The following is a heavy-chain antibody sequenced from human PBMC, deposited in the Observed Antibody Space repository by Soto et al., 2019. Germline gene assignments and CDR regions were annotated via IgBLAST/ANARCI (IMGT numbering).Heavy chain of an antibody. CDR1: GFTFSSYA. CDR2: ISYDGSNK. V-gene: IGHV3-30-3*01. J-gene: IGHJ4*02. D-gene: IGHD3-22*01. CDR3: ARDRAPPGGYYDSGRLDY. Sequence: GSLRLSCAASGFTFSSYAMHWVRQAPGKGLEWVAVISYDGSNKYYADSVKGRFTISRDNSKNTLYLQMNSLRAEDTAVYYCARDRAPPGGYYDSGRLDYWGQGTLVTVSS.